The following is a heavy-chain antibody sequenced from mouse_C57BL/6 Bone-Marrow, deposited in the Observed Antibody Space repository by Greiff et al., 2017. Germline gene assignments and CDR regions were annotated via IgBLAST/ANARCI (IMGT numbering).Heavy chain of an antibody. CDR2: IHPSDSDT. CDR3: EIHPHYYCGYYFDY. J-gene: IGHJ4*01. CDR1: GYTFTSYW. D-gene: IGHD2-12*01. V-gene: IGHV1-74*01. Sequence: VQLQQPGAELVKPGASVKVSCKASGYTFTSYWMHWVKQRPGQGLEWIGRIHPSDSDTNYNQKFKGKATLTVDKSSSTAYMQLSSLTSDDSAVXYCEIHPHYYCGYYFDYWGQGTSVTVSS.